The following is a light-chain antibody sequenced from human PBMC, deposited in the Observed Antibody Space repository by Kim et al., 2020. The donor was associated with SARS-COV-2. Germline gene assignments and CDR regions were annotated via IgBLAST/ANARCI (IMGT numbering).Light chain of an antibody. CDR3: QTWDTGINV. J-gene: IGLJ3*02. CDR1: SGHSRNA. CDR2: LNSDGSH. V-gene: IGLV4-69*01. Sequence: QLVLTQSPSASASLGASVKLTCTLSSGHSRNAIAWHQQQPERGPRYLMKLNSDGSHTKGDGIPDRFSGSSSGAERYLTISSLQSEDEADYYCQTWDTGINVLGGGTQLTGL.